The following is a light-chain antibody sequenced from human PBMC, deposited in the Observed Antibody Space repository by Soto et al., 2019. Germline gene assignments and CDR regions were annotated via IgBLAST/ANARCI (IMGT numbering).Light chain of an antibody. V-gene: IGLV2-14*01. J-gene: IGLJ1*01. CDR1: SSDIGAYNY. CDR3: SSYATSGTLYV. CDR2: GVS. Sequence: QSALTQPASVSGSPGQSITISCTGTSSDIGAYNYVSWYQQHPGKAPKLMIYGVSNRPSGVSNRFSGSKSGNTASLTISGLQAEDEADYYCSSYATSGTLYVFGTGTQLTVL.